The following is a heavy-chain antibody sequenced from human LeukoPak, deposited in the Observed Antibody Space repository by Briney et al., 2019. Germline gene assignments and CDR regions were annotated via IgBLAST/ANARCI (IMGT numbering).Heavy chain of an antibody. CDR1: GFSFRSFS. Sequence: GGSLRLSCAASGFSFRSFSMTWVRQAPGKGLAWVAAISSTSNHRYHADSVKGRFSISRDNDKNSLFLEMNSLRAEDTALYYCATRVTADSYVAFDIWGQGTMLTVSS. J-gene: IGHJ3*02. CDR3: ATRVTADSYVAFDI. CDR2: ISSTSNHR. V-gene: IGHV3-21*06. D-gene: IGHD6-13*01.